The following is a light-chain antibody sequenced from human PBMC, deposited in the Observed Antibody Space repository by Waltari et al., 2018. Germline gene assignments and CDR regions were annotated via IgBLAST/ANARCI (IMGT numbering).Light chain of an antibody. CDR2: NTN. CDR3: QTYDSSLNGFLI. V-gene: IGLV1-40*01. CDR1: NSNSGAGYD. J-gene: IGLJ2*01. Sequence: QSVLTQPPSLSGAPGQTVTISCTGSNSNSGAGYDIHRYQQLPGTAPKLLIYNTNSRPKGVPGRFSGSKIGTSASLVITGLQTEDEADYYCQTYDSSLNGFLIFGGGTRLTV.